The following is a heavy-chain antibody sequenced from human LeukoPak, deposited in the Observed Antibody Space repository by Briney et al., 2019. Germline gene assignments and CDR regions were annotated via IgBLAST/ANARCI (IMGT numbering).Heavy chain of an antibody. CDR2: ISSSSSYI. CDR1: GFPFSSYS. Sequence: PGGSLRLSCAASGFPFSSYSMNWVRQAPGKGLEWVSSISSSSSYIYYADSVKGRFTISRDNAKNSLYLQMNSLRAEDTAVYYCARDYPDSYYDILTGYYTGGYPDYWGQGTLVTVSS. J-gene: IGHJ4*02. V-gene: IGHV3-21*01. CDR3: ARDYPDSYYDILTGYYTGGYPDY. D-gene: IGHD3-9*01.